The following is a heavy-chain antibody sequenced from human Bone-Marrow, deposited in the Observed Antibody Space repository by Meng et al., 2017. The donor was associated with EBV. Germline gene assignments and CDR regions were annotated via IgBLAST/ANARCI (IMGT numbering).Heavy chain of an antibody. Sequence: QWLQLESGPELPMQSGTLSLICTCSGVSGRSGHYSWSWIRQSPGQRMEWIGYIDDTGTTIYNPSLTSLVSIFLETSKNLFSLKLNSVTTADTAVYYCAKSRSSTPGVVDYWGQGTLVTVSS. J-gene: IGHJ4*02. D-gene: IGHD3-10*01. V-gene: IGHV4-61*01. CDR1: GVSGRSGHYS. CDR3: AKSRSSTPGVVDY. CDR2: IDDTGTT.